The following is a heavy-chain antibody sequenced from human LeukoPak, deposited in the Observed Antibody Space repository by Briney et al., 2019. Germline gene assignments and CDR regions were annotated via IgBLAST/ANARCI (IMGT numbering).Heavy chain of an antibody. CDR1: GFTYGDYA. CDR2: IRNKAYGGTT. D-gene: IGHD2-15*01. J-gene: IGHJ4*02. Sequence: GGSLRLFCTASGFTYGDYAMSWFRQAPGKGLEWVGFIRNKAYGGTTEYAASVKGRFTISRDDSKSIAYLQMNSLKTEDTAVYYCTRARPGVVVVAARGDYWGQGTLVTVSS. CDR3: TRARPGVVVVAARGDY. V-gene: IGHV3-49*03.